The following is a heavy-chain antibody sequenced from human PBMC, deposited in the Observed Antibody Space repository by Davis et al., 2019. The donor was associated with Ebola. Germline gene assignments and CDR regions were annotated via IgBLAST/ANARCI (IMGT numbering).Heavy chain of an antibody. CDR2: ISCNSDSI. V-gene: IGHV3-9*01. Sequence: PGGSLRLSCTASGFTFSSYAMSWVRQAPGKGLEWVSGISCNSDSIVYADSVKGRFTISRANAKNSLYLQMNSLRGEDTALYYCAKGRTIPLALDFWGQGTLVTVSS. CDR1: GFTFSSYA. D-gene: IGHD2-2*02. CDR3: AKGRTIPLALDF. J-gene: IGHJ4*02.